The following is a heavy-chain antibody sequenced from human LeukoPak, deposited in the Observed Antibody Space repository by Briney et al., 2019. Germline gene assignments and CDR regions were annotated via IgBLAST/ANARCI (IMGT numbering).Heavy chain of an antibody. V-gene: IGHV3-48*01. CDR2: ISSSSSTI. CDR1: GFTFSSYS. CDR3: ARGDGYDPVDY. Sequence: GGSLRLSCAASGFTFSSYSMNWVRQAPGKGLEWVSYISSSSSTIYYADSVKGRFTIFRDNAKNSLYLQMNSLRAEDTAVYYCARGDGYDPVDYWGQGTLVTVSS. J-gene: IGHJ4*02. D-gene: IGHD5-12*01.